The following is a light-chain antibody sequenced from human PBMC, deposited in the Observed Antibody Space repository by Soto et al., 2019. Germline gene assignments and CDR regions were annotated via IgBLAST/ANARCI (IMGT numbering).Light chain of an antibody. V-gene: IGLV1-40*01. Sequence: QSVLTQPPSVSGAPGQRVTISCTGSSSNIGAGHDVHWYQQLPGTAPKLLIYSNSNRPSGVPDRFAGSKSGTSASLAITGLQAEDEADYYCQSYDSSLSGRGVVFGGGTKLTVL. CDR2: SNS. CDR3: QSYDSSLSGRGVV. CDR1: SSNIGAGHD. J-gene: IGLJ2*01.